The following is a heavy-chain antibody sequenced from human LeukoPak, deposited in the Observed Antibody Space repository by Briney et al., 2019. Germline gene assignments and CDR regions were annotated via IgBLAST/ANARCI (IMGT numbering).Heavy chain of an antibody. J-gene: IGHJ4*02. Sequence: ASVKVSCKVSGYTLTELSMHWVRQAPGKGLEWMGGFDPEDGETIYAQKFRGRVTMTEDTFTDTAYMELSSLRSEDTAVYYCATGLFFQVDTAMATVPYFDYWGQGTLVTVSS. CDR3: ATGLFFQVDTAMATVPYFDY. CDR2: FDPEDGET. V-gene: IGHV1-24*01. CDR1: GYTLTELS. D-gene: IGHD5-18*01.